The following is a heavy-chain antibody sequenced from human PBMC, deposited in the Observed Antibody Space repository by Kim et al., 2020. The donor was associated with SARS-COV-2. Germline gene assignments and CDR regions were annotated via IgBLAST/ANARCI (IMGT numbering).Heavy chain of an antibody. V-gene: IGHV4-34*01. D-gene: IGHD3-3*01. Sequence: SETLSLTCAVYGGSFSGYYWSWIRQPPGKGLEWIGEINHSGSTNYNPSLKSRVTISVDTSKNQFSLKLSSVTAAVTAVYYCARKILFWITIFGGRFDPWGQVTLVTVSS. CDR1: GGSFSGYY. CDR2: INHSGST. CDR3: ARKILFWITIFGGRFDP. J-gene: IGHJ5*02.